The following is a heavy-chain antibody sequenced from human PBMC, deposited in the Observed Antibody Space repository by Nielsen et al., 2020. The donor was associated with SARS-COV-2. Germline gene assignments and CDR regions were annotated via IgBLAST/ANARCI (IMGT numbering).Heavy chain of an antibody. Sequence: SETLSLTCSVSGGSISGYYWSWIRQPPGKGLEWIGYIYYSGSTNYNPSLKSRVTISVDTSKNQFSLKLSSVTAADTAVYYCARRYYDSSGYFPLDYWGQGTLVTVSS. V-gene: IGHV4-59*08. CDR3: ARRYYDSSGYFPLDY. CDR1: GGSISGYY. CDR2: IYYSGST. J-gene: IGHJ4*02. D-gene: IGHD3-22*01.